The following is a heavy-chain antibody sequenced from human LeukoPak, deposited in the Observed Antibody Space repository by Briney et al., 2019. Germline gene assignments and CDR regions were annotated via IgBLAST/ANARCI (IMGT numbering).Heavy chain of an antibody. CDR3: ARTTEGYCSGSSCYSYYYYMDV. D-gene: IGHD2-15*01. CDR1: GFTFSSYS. Sequence: PGGSLRLSCAASGFTFSSYSMNWVRRAPGKGLEWVSSISSSSSYIYYADSVKGRFTISRDNAKNSLYLQMNSLRAEDTAVYYCARTTEGYCSGSSCYSYYYYMDVWGKGTTVTVSS. CDR2: ISSSSSYI. V-gene: IGHV3-21*01. J-gene: IGHJ6*03.